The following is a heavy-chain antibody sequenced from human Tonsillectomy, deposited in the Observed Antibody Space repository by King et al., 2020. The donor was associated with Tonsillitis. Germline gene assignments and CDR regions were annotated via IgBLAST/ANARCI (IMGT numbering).Heavy chain of an antibody. J-gene: IGHJ4*02. D-gene: IGHD3-3*01. CDR2: ISSSSSYI. CDR1: GFTFSSCS. Sequence: QLVQSGGGLVKPGGSLRLSCAASGFTFSSCSMNWVRQAPGKGLEWVSSISSSSSYIYYADSLKGRFTISRDNAKNSLYLQMNSLRAEDTAVYYCARDPYYDFWSAHSNFDYWGQGTLVTVSS. CDR3: ARDPYYDFWSAHSNFDY. V-gene: IGHV3-21*01.